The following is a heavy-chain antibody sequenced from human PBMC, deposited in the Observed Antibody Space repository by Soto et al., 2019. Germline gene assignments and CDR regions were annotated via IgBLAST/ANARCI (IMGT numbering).Heavy chain of an antibody. CDR1: GGTFSSYG. Sequence: QVQLVQSGAEVKKPGSSVKVSCKGSGGTFSSYGINWVRQAPGKGLEWMGGIIPILGTTNYAQKFQDRVTITADESTSTAYMELSSLRSEDTAVYYCTRVGVTLSKDSYYYAMDVWGQGTTVTVSS. CDR2: IIPILGTT. J-gene: IGHJ6*02. D-gene: IGHD3-16*01. V-gene: IGHV1-69*01. CDR3: TRVGVTLSKDSYYYAMDV.